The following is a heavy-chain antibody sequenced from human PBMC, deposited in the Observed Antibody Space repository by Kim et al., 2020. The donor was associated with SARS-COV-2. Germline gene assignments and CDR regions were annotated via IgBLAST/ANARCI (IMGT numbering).Heavy chain of an antibody. Sequence: YSPSYRGQVTISADKSISTAYLQWSSLKASDTAMYYCARHDYGDYARIDYWGQGTLVTVSS. CDR3: ARHDYGDYARIDY. D-gene: IGHD4-17*01. V-gene: IGHV5-51*01. J-gene: IGHJ4*02.